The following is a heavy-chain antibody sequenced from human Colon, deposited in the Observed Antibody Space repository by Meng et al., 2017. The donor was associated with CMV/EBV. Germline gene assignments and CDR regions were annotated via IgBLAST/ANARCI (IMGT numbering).Heavy chain of an antibody. J-gene: IGHJ5*02. D-gene: IGHD1-7*01. CDR1: GYTFTNYY. CDR3: ARVRGWNYVVISARGWFDP. V-gene: IGHV1-2*02. CDR2: INPNSGGT. Sequence: ASVKVSCKASGYTFTNYYIHWVRQAPGQGLEWMGWINPNSGGTNYAQKFQGRVTMTRDTSISTAYMELSRLRSDDTAVYYCARVRGWNYVVISARGWFDPWGQGTLVTVSS.